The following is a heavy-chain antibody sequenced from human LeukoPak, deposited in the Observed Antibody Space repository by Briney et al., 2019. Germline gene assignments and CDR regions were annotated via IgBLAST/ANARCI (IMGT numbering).Heavy chain of an antibody. CDR3: ARLLGESTIYDL. CDR2: IRQNGIEK. CDR1: GFTFSNYW. V-gene: IGHV3-7*01. J-gene: IGHJ5*02. Sequence: PGGSLRLSCEGSGFTFSNYWMGWVRQAPGKGLEWVASIRQNGIEKHYVDSVKGRFIISRDNTENSVSLQMNSLRDDDTAIYYCARLLGESTIYDLWGQGTLVTVSS. D-gene: IGHD3-16*01.